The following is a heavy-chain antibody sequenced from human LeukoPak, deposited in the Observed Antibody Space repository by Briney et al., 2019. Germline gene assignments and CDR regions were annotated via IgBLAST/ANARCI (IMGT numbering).Heavy chain of an antibody. Sequence: ASVKVSCKASGYTFTSCGISWVRQAPGQGLEWMGWISAYNGNTNYAQKLQGRVTMTTDTSTSTAYMELRSLRSDDTAVYYCARDHLVRGSFDYWGQGTLVTVSS. D-gene: IGHD6-6*01. V-gene: IGHV1-18*01. CDR2: ISAYNGNT. CDR1: GYTFTSCG. J-gene: IGHJ4*02. CDR3: ARDHLVRGSFDY.